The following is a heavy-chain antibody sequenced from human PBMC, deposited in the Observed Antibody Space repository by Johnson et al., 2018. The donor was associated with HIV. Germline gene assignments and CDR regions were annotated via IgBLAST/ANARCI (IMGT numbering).Heavy chain of an antibody. D-gene: IGHD3-16*01. J-gene: IGHJ3*02. Sequence: QVQLMESGGGVVQPGRSLRLSCAASGFTFSSYAMHWVRQAPGKGLEWVAVISYDGSNKYYADSVKGRFTISRDNSKNTLYLQMNSLRAEDTAVYFCARGGRHDAFDIWGQGTVVHVSS. V-gene: IGHV3-30*04. CDR2: ISYDGSNK. CDR3: ARGGRHDAFDI. CDR1: GFTFSSYA.